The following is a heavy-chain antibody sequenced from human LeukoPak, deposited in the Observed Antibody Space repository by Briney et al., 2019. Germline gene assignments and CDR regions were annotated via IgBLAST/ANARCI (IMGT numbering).Heavy chain of an antibody. Sequence: GGSLRLSCEVSGFPFSFFEINWVRQAPGKGLEWVSNIASSGRTRYYADSVKGRFSISRDNAKNSLYLQMNTLRVEDTGVYYCALLAVASDFDYWGQGALVTVS. J-gene: IGHJ4*02. CDR2: IASSGRTR. D-gene: IGHD6-19*01. V-gene: IGHV3-48*03. CDR3: ALLAVASDFDY. CDR1: GFPFSFFE.